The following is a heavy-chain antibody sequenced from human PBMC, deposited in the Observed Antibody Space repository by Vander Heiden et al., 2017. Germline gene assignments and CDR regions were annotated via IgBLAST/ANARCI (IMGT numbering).Heavy chain of an antibody. CDR2: ISYDGSNK. V-gene: IGHV3-30-3*01. CDR3: ARDLNEQWLVSYYFDY. CDR1: GFTFSSYA. J-gene: IGHJ4*02. Sequence: QVQLVESGGGVVQPGRSLRLSCAASGFTFSSYAMHWVRQAPGKGLEWVAVISYDGSNKYYADSVKGRFTISRDNSKNTLYLQMNSLRAEDTAVYYCARDLNEQWLVSYYFDYWGQGTLVTVSS. D-gene: IGHD6-19*01.